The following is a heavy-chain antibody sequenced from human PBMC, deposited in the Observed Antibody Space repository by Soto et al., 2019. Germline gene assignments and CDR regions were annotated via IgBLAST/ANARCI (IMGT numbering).Heavy chain of an antibody. D-gene: IGHD3-22*01. J-gene: IGHJ5*02. CDR2: ISGSGGST. Sequence: GGSLRLSCAASGFTFSSYAMSWVRQAPGKGLEWVSAISGSGGSTYYADSVKGRFTNSRDNSKNTLYLQMNSLRAEDTAVYYCAKYYYYYDSSGPHDPWGQGTLVTVSS. V-gene: IGHV3-23*01. CDR3: AKYYYYYDSSGPHDP. CDR1: GFTFSSYA.